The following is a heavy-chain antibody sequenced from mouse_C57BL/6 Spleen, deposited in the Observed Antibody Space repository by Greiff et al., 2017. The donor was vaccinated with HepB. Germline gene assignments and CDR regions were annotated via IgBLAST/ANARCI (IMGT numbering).Heavy chain of an antibody. J-gene: IGHJ2*01. V-gene: IGHV1-54*01. CDR3: ARLGPYYFDY. CDR2: INPGSGGT. CDR1: GYAFTNYL. Sequence: VQVVESGAELVRPGTSVKVSCKASGYAFTNYLIEWVKQRPGQGLEWIGVINPGSGGTNYNEKFKGKATLTADKSSSTAYMQLSSLTSEDSAVYFCARLGPYYFDYWGQGTTLTVSS.